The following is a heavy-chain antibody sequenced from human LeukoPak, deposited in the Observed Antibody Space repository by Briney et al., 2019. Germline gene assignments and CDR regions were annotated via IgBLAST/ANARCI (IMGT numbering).Heavy chain of an antibody. CDR1: GFIFRTYG. CDR2: ISGSAYTT. V-gene: IGHV3-23*01. J-gene: IGHJ4*02. CDR3: AKLPIMLALNRIEF. Sequence: GGSLRLSCATSGFIFRTYGMSWIRQAPGKGLEWFAGISGSAYTTHYAGSVKGRFTISRDDSKNTLFLQMDSLRVEDTAVYYCAKLPIMLALNRIEFWSQGSLVTVTS. D-gene: IGHD2-8*01.